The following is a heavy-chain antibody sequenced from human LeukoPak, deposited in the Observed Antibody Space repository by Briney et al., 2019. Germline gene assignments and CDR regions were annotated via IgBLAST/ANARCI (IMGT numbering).Heavy chain of an antibody. Sequence: KPSETLSLTCTVSGGSISSYYWSWIRQPAGKGLEWIGRIYTSGSTNHNPSLKSRVTMSVDTSKNQFSLKLSSVTAADTAAYYCARDSEAVAGTNYAFDIWGQGTMVTVSS. V-gene: IGHV4-4*07. D-gene: IGHD6-19*01. J-gene: IGHJ3*02. CDR1: GGSISSYY. CDR3: ARDSEAVAGTNYAFDI. CDR2: IYTSGST.